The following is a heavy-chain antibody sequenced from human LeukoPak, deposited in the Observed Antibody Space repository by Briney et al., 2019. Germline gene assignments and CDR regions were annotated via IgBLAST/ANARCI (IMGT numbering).Heavy chain of an antibody. CDR3: VKVRCSSSSCPSRPIDY. CDR1: GFTFDDYA. CDR2: ISWDGGSI. D-gene: IGHD2-2*01. Sequence: GGSLRLSCAASGFTFDDYAMYWVRQSPGKGLEWVSGISWDGGSIGYTDSVKGRFTISRDNAKNSLYLQMNSLRTEDTALYYCVKVRCSSSSCPSRPIDYWGQGTLVTVSS. J-gene: IGHJ4*02. V-gene: IGHV3-9*01.